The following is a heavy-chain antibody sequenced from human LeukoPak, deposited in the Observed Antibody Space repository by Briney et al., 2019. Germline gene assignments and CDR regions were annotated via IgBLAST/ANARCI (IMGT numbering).Heavy chain of an antibody. Sequence: GGSLRLSCAASGFTFSSYSMNWVRQAPGKGLQWVSSISNIGSYIYYADSVKGRFTISRDNAKNSVFLQMNSLRIEDTAVYYCARDVSYTSGNFDYWGQGTLVTVSS. D-gene: IGHD6-19*01. CDR2: ISNIGSYI. CDR3: ARDVSYTSGNFDY. J-gene: IGHJ4*02. V-gene: IGHV3-21*01. CDR1: GFTFSSYS.